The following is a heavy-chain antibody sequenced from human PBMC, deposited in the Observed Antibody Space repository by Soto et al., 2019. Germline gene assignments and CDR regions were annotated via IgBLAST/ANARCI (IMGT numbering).Heavy chain of an antibody. V-gene: IGHV1-69*08. J-gene: IGHJ4*02. D-gene: IGHD6-19*01. CDR1: GGTFSSYT. Sequence: QVQLVQSGAEVKKPGSSVKVSCKASGGTFSSYTISWVRQTPGQGLEWMGRIIPILGIANYAQKFQGRVTITADKSTSTAYMELSSLRSEDTAVYYCARDLDSGYSSGWGQGTLVTVSS. CDR3: ARDLDSGYSSG. CDR2: IIPILGIA.